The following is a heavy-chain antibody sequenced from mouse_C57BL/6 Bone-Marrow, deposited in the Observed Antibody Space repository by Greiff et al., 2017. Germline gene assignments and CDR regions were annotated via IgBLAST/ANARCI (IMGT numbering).Heavy chain of an antibody. CDR2: IDPEDGAT. Sequence: VQLKESGAELVKPGASVKLSCTASGFNIKDYYMHWVKQRTEQGLEWIGRIDPEDGATKYAPKFQGKATITADTSSNTAYLPLSSLTSEDTAVYYCARSLLSNWYFDVWGTGTTVTVSS. CDR3: ARSLLSNWYFDV. J-gene: IGHJ1*03. D-gene: IGHD6-2*01. V-gene: IGHV14-2*01. CDR1: GFNIKDYY.